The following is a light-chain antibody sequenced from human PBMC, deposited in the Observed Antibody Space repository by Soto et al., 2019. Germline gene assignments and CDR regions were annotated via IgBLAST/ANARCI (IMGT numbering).Light chain of an antibody. V-gene: IGLV2-14*01. J-gene: IGLJ1*01. CDR2: EVS. CDR3: SSYTSSCTLEV. Sequence: QSALTQPASASWSPGQSLTISCTGTSSDVGGYNYVSWYQQHPGKAPKLMIYEVSNRPSGVSNRFSGSKSVNTASLTISVLQAEDDSDYDCSSYTSSCTLEVFVTGAQLT. CDR1: SSDVGGYNY.